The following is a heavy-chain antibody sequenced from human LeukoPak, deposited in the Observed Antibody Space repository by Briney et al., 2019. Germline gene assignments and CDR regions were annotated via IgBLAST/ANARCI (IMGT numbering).Heavy chain of an antibody. Sequence: GGSLRLSCAASGFTVSSNYMSWVRQAPGKGLVWVSVIYSGGSTYYADSVKGRFTISRDNSKNTLYLQMNSLRAEDTAVYYCATAPYDYVWGSYRDDAFDIWGQGTMVTVSS. D-gene: IGHD3-16*02. CDR3: ATAPYDYVWGSYRDDAFDI. J-gene: IGHJ3*02. V-gene: IGHV3-53*01. CDR1: GFTVSSNY. CDR2: IYSGGST.